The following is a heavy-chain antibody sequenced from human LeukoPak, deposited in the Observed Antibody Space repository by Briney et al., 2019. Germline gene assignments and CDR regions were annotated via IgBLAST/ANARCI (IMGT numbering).Heavy chain of an antibody. V-gene: IGHV3-7*01. D-gene: IGHD3-22*01. CDR2: IKQDGSEK. CDR3: ARVVVIRGFDY. Sequence: GGSLRLSCAASGFTFSSYWMSWVRQAPGKGLEWVANIKQDGSEKYYVDSVKGRFTLSRDTSKNTLFLQMNSLRVEDTAVYYCARVVVIRGFDYWGQGTLVTVSS. J-gene: IGHJ4*02. CDR1: GFTFSSYW.